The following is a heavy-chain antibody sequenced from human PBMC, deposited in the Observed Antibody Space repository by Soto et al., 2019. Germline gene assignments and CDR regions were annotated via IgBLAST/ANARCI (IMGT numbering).Heavy chain of an antibody. J-gene: IGHJ6*03. CDR2: MNPNSGNT. CDR3: ARGRYYDFWSGYYFYMDV. V-gene: IGHV1-8*01. D-gene: IGHD3-3*01. Sequence: ASVKVSCKASGYTFTSYDINWVRQATGQGLEWMGWMNPNSGNTGYAQKFQGRVTMTRNTSISTAYMELSSLRSEDTAVYYCARGRYYDFWSGYYFYMDVWGKGTTVTVSS. CDR1: GYTFTSYD.